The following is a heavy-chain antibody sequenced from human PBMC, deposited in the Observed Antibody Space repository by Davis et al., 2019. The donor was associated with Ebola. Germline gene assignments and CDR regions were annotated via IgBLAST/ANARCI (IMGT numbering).Heavy chain of an antibody. CDR1: GFTFSTCA. CDR3: ARDAFSLSRYDTEDH. D-gene: IGHD3-22*01. Sequence: WGSLRLSCAASGFTFSTCAMNCVRQAPGKLPEWVSYISSTGTSTFYADSVKGRFTISRDNARDSLYLQMDSLRVEDTAIYYCARDAFSLSRYDTEDHWGQGALVTVSS. CDR2: ISSTGTST. J-gene: IGHJ4*02. V-gene: IGHV3-48*04.